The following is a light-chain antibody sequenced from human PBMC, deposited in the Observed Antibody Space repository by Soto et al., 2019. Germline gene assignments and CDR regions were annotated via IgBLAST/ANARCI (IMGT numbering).Light chain of an antibody. J-gene: IGLJ3*02. Sequence: QSVLTQPPSVSGAPGQRATISCTGSSSNIGSGYHVHWYQQLPGRAPKLLIFDDTNRPSGVPDRFSGSKSGTSASLAISGLQAEDEADYYCQSYDSSLSGWVFGGGTKVTVL. CDR1: SSNIGSGYH. CDR3: QSYDSSLSGWV. CDR2: DDT. V-gene: IGLV1-40*01.